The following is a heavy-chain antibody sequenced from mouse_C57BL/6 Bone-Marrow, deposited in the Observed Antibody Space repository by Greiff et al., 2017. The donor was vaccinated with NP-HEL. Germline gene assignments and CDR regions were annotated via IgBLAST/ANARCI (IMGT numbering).Heavy chain of an antibody. CDR2: IDPSDSYT. D-gene: IGHD2-4*01. J-gene: IGHJ3*01. V-gene: IGHV1-69*01. Sequence: QVQLQQSGAELVMPGASVKLSCKASGYTFTSYWMHWVKQRPGQGLEWIGEIDPSDSYTNYNQKFKGKSTLTVDKSSSTAYMQLSSLTSEDSAVYYCARSGDYDLAWFAYWGQGTLVTVSA. CDR3: ARSGDYDLAWFAY. CDR1: GYTFTSYW.